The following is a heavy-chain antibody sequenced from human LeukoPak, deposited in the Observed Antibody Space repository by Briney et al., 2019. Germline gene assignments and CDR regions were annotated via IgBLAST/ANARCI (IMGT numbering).Heavy chain of an antibody. CDR1: GYTFNNHY. Sequence: ASVKVSCKASGYTFNNHYMYWVRQAPGQGLEWMGVINPSGGSTSYAQKFQGRVTMTRDTSTRTVYMEVNSLRSEDTAVYYCARGSGGYYNTFDIWGQGTMVTVSS. V-gene: IGHV1-46*02. CDR3: ARGSGGYYNTFDI. J-gene: IGHJ3*02. CDR2: INPSGGST. D-gene: IGHD3-22*01.